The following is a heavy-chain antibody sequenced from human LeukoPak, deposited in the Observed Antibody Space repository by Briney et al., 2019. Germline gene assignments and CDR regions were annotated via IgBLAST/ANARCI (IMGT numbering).Heavy chain of an antibody. CDR3: ARVGRILEWLLEPYYFDY. CDR2: IIPIFGTA. V-gene: IGHV1-69*13. J-gene: IGHJ4*02. D-gene: IGHD3-3*01. CDR1: GGTFSSYA. Sequence: SVKVSCKASGGTFSSYAISWVRQAPGQGLEWMGGIIPIFGTANYAQKFQGRVTITADESTSTAYMELSSLRSEDTAVYYCARVGRILEWLLEPYYFDYWGQGTLDTVSS.